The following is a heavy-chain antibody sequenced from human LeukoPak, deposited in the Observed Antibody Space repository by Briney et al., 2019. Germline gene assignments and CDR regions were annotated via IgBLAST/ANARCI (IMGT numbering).Heavy chain of an antibody. CDR3: ARGPIEGTRRFDP. D-gene: IGHD3-22*01. CDR2: ISAFGCSS. CDR1: GFTFSSYV. J-gene: IGHJ5*02. Sequence: GGSLRLSCVASGFTFSSYVMSWVRQAPGEGLEWVSSISAFGCSSYYADPLKGRFTISRDNSKNTLYLQMNYLRAEDTAVYYCARGPIEGTRRFDPWGQGTLVIVSS. V-gene: IGHV3-23*01.